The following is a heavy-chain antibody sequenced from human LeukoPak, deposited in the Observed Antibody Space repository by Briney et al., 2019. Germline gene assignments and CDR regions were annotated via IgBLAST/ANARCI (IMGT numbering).Heavy chain of an antibody. J-gene: IGHJ5*02. CDR1: GGTFSSYA. CDR3: ARDKGVHLGFDP. D-gene: IGHD2-8*01. V-gene: IGHV1-69*13. Sequence: ASVKVSCKASGGTFSSYAITWVRQAPGQGLEWMGGIVPMSGTANYAQKFQGRVTITADESTSTVYMELSSLRSEDTAAYYCARDKGVHLGFDPWGQGTLVTVSS. CDR2: IVPMSGTA.